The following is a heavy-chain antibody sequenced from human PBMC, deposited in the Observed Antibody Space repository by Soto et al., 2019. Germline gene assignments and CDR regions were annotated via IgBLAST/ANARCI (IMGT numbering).Heavy chain of an antibody. V-gene: IGHV4-39*01. J-gene: IGHJ3*02. Sequence: SETLSLTCTVSGGSISSSSYYWGWIRQPPGKGLEWIGSSYYSGSTYYNPSLKSRVTISVDTSKNQFSLKLSSVTAADTAVYYCARSETNDYGDYDIRPRAFDIWGQGTMVTVSS. CDR2: SYYSGST. CDR1: GGSISSSSYY. D-gene: IGHD4-17*01. CDR3: ARSETNDYGDYDIRPRAFDI.